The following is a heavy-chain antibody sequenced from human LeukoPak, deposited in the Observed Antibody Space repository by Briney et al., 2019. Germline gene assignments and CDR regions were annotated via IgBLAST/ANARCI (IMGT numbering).Heavy chain of an antibody. CDR3: ARGDPLQLHFDY. CDR2: IYYSGST. D-gene: IGHD1-1*01. J-gene: IGHJ4*02. CDR1: GGSISSGGYH. Sequence: SETLSLTCTVSGGSISSGGYHWSWIRQHPGKGLEWIGYIYYSGSTYYNPSLKSRVTISVDTSKNQFSLKLSSVTAADTAVYYCARGDPLQLHFDYWGQGTLVTVSS. V-gene: IGHV4-31*03.